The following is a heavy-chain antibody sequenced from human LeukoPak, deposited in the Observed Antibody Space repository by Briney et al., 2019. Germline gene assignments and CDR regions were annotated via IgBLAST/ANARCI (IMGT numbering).Heavy chain of an antibody. V-gene: IGHV1-18*01. D-gene: IGHD3-22*01. Sequence: ASVKVSCKASGYTFTSYGISWVRQTPGQGLEWMGWISAYNGNTNYAQKLQGRVTMTTVTSTSTAYMELRSLRSDDTAVYYCARDSTTYYYDSRSFDYWGQGTLVTVSS. J-gene: IGHJ4*02. CDR3: ARDSTTYYYDSRSFDY. CDR1: GYTFTSYG. CDR2: ISAYNGNT.